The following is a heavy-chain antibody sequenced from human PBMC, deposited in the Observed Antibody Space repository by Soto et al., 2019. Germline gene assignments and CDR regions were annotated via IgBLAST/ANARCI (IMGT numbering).Heavy chain of an antibody. CDR2: ISYDGSNK. D-gene: IGHD1-26*01. V-gene: IGHV3-30*18. CDR3: AKDIIVGTYYYYYYGMDV. Sequence: GGSLRLSCAASGFTFSSYGMHWVRQAPGKGLEWVAVISYDGSNKYYADSVKGRFTISRDNSKNTLYLQMNSLRAEDTAVYYCAKDIIVGTYYYYYYGMDVWGQGTTVTVSS. J-gene: IGHJ6*02. CDR1: GFTFSSYG.